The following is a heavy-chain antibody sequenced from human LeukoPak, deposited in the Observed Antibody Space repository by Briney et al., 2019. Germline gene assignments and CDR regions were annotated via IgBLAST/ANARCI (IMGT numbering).Heavy chain of an antibody. Sequence: ASVKVSCKASEYTFTSYYMHWVRQAPGQGLEWMEIINPSGGSTSYAQKFQGRVTMTRDTSTSTVYMELSSLRSEDTAVYYCARAGGYGSAYYYYMDVWGKGTTVTVSS. D-gene: IGHD5-18*01. CDR1: EYTFTSYY. CDR2: INPSGGST. V-gene: IGHV1-46*01. J-gene: IGHJ6*03. CDR3: ARAGGYGSAYYYYMDV.